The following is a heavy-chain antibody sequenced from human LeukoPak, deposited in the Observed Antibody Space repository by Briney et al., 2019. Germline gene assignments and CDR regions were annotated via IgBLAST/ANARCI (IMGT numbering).Heavy chain of an antibody. CDR3: ARDQYYYGSGTIDY. D-gene: IGHD3-10*01. J-gene: IGHJ4*02. V-gene: IGHV3-66*02. CDR2: IYSGGST. CDR1: GFTVSSNY. Sequence: GGSLRLSCAASGFTVSSNYMSWVRQAPGKGLEWVSVIYSGGSTYYADSVKGRFTISRDNSKNTLYLQMNSLRAEDTAVYYCARDQYYYGSGTIDYWDQGTLVTVSS.